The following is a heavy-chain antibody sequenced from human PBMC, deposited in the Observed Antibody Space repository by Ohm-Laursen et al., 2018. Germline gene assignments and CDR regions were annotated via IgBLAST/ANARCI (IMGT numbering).Heavy chain of an antibody. CDR2: INSDGSST. D-gene: IGHD4-17*01. CDR3: ASRFGDYSAAFDY. J-gene: IGHJ4*02. CDR1: GFTFSSYW. Sequence: GSLRLSCAAPGFTFSSYWMHWVRQAPGKGLVWVSRINSDGSSTSYADSVKGRFTISRDNSQNTLYLQMNSLRAEDTAVYYCASRFGDYSAAFDYWGQGTLVTVSS. V-gene: IGHV3-74*01.